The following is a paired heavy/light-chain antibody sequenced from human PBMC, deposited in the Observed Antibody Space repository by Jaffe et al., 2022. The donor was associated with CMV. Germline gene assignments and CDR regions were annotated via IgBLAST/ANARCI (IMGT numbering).Heavy chain of an antibody. D-gene: IGHD1-26*01. CDR2: IDQSGFKM. Sequence: EMQLVESGGGLVQPGGSLRLSCAASGFIFSNYEMNWVRQAPGKGLEWISYIDQSGFKMHYADSVKGRFTISRDNARNSLYLQLNGLRAEDTAVYYCARDPHSGTRFDLWGRGTLVTVSS. J-gene: IGHJ2*01. V-gene: IGHV3-48*03. CDR1: GFIFSNYE. CDR3: ARDPHSGTRFDL.
Light chain of an antibody. J-gene: IGKJ4*01. V-gene: IGKV3-11*01. Sequence: EVVLTQSPATLSLSPGERATLSCRASQSVEVYLAWYQQKPGQAPRLLIYDASNRATGIPARFSGSGSGTDFTLTISSLEPEDFAVYYCQQRKYWPPLTFGGGTKVEIK. CDR2: DAS. CDR3: QQRKYWPPLT. CDR1: QSVEVY.